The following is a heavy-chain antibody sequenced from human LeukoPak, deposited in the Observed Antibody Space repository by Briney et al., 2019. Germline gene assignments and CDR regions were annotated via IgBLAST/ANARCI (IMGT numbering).Heavy chain of an antibody. CDR2: IYHSGST. CDR3: ARVEKPADAFDI. D-gene: IGHD5-24*01. J-gene: IGHJ3*02. CDR1: GGSISSGGYY. V-gene: IGHV4-30-2*01. Sequence: PSQTLSLTCTVSGGSISSGGYYWSWIRQPPGKGLEWIGYIYHSGSTYYNPSLKSRVTISVDRSKNQFSLKLSSVTAADTAVYYCARVEKPADAFDIWGQGTMVTVSS.